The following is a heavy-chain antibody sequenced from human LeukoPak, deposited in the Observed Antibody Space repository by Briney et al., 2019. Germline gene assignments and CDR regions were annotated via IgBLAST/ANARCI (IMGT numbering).Heavy chain of an antibody. D-gene: IGHD4-23*01. CDR3: ARDGDYDGNSLEFDY. V-gene: IGHV1-46*01. CDR1: GYTFTSYF. Sequence: ASVKVSCKTSGYTFTSYFIRWVRQAPGQGLEWMGIINPRGGSTTYAQKFQGRVTVTRDMSTTTVYMELSSLTSEDTGVYYCARDGDYDGNSLEFDYWGQGTLVTVSS. CDR2: INPRGGST. J-gene: IGHJ4*02.